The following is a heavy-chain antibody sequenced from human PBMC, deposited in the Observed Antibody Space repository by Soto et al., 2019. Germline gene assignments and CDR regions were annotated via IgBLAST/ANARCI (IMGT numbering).Heavy chain of an antibody. CDR3: ARGPGYSSSSYLS. Sequence: QVQLQESGPGLVKPSQTLSLTCTVSGGSISSGDYYWSWIRQPPGKGLEWIGYIYYSGSTYYNPYLKSRVTISVDTSKNQFSLKLSSVTAADTAVYYGARGPGYSSSSYLSWGQGTLVTVSS. CDR1: GGSISSGDYY. CDR2: IYYSGST. D-gene: IGHD6-6*01. V-gene: IGHV4-30-4*01. J-gene: IGHJ4*02.